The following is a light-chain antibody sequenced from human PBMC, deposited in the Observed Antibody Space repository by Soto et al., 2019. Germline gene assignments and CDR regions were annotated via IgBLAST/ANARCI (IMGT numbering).Light chain of an antibody. Sequence: EILLTQSPGTLSLSPVQRATLSCRASQSVSSSYLAWYQQKPGQAPRLLIYGASSRATGIPDRFSGSGSGTDFTLTISRLEPEDFAVYYCQQYGSSPITSGQGTRLEIK. J-gene: IGKJ5*01. V-gene: IGKV3-20*01. CDR2: GAS. CDR1: QSVSSSY. CDR3: QQYGSSPIT.